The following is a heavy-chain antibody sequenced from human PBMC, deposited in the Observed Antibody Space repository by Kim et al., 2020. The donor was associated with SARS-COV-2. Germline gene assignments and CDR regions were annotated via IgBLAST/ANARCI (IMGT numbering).Heavy chain of an antibody. V-gene: IGHV6-1*01. J-gene: IGHJ4*02. CDR2: KLYN. CDR3: ARGKFFEY. Sequence: KLYNDYAPSLKSRITIKPATSKNQVSLQLNSVTPEDTAVYLCARGKFFEYWGQGTLVTVSS.